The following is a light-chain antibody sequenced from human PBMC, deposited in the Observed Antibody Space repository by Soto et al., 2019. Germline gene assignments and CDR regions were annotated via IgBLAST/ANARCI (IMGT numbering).Light chain of an antibody. CDR3: RSSTSSSAVV. CDR1: SSDDGGYDS. V-gene: IGLV2-14*03. Sequence: QSALTQPASVSGSPGQSITISCTGTSSDDGGYDSVSWYQQHPGKAPKLMIYDVSNRPSGVSSRFSGSKSGNTASLTISGVQADDEADYYCRSSTSSSAVVFGGGTKLTVL. J-gene: IGLJ3*02. CDR2: DVS.